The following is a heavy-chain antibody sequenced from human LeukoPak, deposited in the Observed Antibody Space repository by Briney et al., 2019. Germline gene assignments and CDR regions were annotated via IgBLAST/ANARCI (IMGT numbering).Heavy chain of an antibody. CDR3: AKVLVPAPLNDAFDI. CDR1: GFTFSSYA. J-gene: IGHJ3*02. V-gene: IGHV3-23*01. D-gene: IGHD2-2*01. CDR2: ISGSGGST. Sequence: GGSLRLSCAASGFTFSSYAMSWVRQAPGKGLEWVSAISGSGGSTYYADSVKGRFTISRDDSKNTLYLQMNSLRAEDTAVYYCAKVLVPAPLNDAFDIWGQGTMVTVSS.